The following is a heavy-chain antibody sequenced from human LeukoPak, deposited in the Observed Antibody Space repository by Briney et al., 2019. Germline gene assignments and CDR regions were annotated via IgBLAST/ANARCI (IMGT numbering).Heavy chain of an antibody. CDR2: INGDGSST. J-gene: IGHJ4*02. Sequence: GGSLRLSCAASGFTFRRYWMHWVRQAPGKGLVWVSRINGDGSSTNYADSVKGRFTISRDNGKNMVYLQMNSLRDEDTAVYYCARDEAYQLLLWGQGTLVTVSS. D-gene: IGHD2-2*01. CDR3: ARDEAYQLLL. V-gene: IGHV3-74*01. CDR1: GFTFRRYW.